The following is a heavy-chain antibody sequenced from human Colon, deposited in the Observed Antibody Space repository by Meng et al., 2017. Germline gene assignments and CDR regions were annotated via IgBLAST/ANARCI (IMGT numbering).Heavy chain of an antibody. CDR1: AGFTTSDDSY. D-gene: IGHD3-22*01. CDR2: TYHSGST. J-gene: IGHJ4*02. CDR3: ARGALLFDYDTGGYYVPGFDY. V-gene: IGHV4-30-4*01. Sequence: QVQLQQSGPGLVQPSQTLSLTCTVSAGFTTSDDSYCTWIRQPPGKGLEWIGYTYHSGSTYYNPSLKSRVTILVDKSKNQFSLKVRSVTAADTAVYFCARGALLFDYDTGGYYVPGFDYWGQGALVTVSS.